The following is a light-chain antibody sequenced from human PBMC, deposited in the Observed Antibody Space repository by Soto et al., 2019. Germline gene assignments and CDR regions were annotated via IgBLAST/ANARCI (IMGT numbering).Light chain of an antibody. J-gene: IGLJ2*01. Sequence: QSALTQPASVSGSPGQSITFSCTGTSSDLGGYNYVSWYQQHPGKAPKLVIYDVSNRPSGVSNRFSGSKSGNTASLTISGLQADDEADYYCSSYTTTSPLVFGGGTKVTVL. CDR2: DVS. CDR3: SSYTTTSPLV. V-gene: IGLV2-14*01. CDR1: SSDLGGYNY.